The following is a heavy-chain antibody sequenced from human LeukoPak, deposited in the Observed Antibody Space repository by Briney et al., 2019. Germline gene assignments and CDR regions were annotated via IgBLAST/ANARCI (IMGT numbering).Heavy chain of an antibody. Sequence: GGSLRLSCAASGFTFSRYGMHWVRQAPGKGLEWVAVIWYDGSNKYYADSVKGRFTISRDNSKSTVSLQMNSLRAEDTAVYYCARPYYYGSGSYYPLDYWGQGTLVTVSS. J-gene: IGHJ4*02. D-gene: IGHD3-10*01. CDR1: GFTFSRYG. CDR2: IWYDGSNK. CDR3: ARPYYYGSGSYYPLDY. V-gene: IGHV3-33*01.